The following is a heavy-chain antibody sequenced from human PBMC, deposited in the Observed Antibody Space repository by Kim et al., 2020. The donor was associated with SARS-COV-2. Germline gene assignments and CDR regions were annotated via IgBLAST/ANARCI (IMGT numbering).Heavy chain of an antibody. V-gene: IGHV1-69*01. J-gene: IGHJ5*02. CDR3: ARDSGENNWFDP. Sequence: DAQTVKGRDTVTADESTSTAYMELGSLRSEDTAVYYCARDSGENNWFDPWGQGTLVTVSS. D-gene: IGHD1-26*01.